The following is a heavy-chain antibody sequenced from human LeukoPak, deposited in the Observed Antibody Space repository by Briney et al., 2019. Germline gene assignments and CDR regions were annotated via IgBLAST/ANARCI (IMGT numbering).Heavy chain of an antibody. Sequence: SETLSLTCTVSGGFISNSNSHWGWIRQPPGNGLEWVGTIYTSGSTNYNPSLKSRVTMSVDTSKNKFSLKLSSVTAADTAMYYCARVICSGGSCRFDYWGQGTLVTVSS. V-gene: IGHV4-39*07. J-gene: IGHJ4*02. D-gene: IGHD2-15*01. CDR1: GGFISNSNSH. CDR2: IYTSGST. CDR3: ARVICSGGSCRFDY.